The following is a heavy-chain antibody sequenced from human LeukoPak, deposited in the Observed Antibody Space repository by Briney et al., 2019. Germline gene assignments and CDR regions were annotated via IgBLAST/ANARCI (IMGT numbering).Heavy chain of an antibody. V-gene: IGHV3-30*18. CDR1: GFTFSSHG. CDR2: ISYDGSNK. Sequence: GSLRLSCAASGFTFSSHGMHWVRQAPGKGLEWVAVISYDGSNKYYADSVKGRFTISRDNSKNTLYLQMNSLRAEDTAVYYCAKARGFPGQYQLPYYYYYGMDVWGQGTTVTVSS. J-gene: IGHJ6*02. D-gene: IGHD2-2*01. CDR3: AKARGFPGQYQLPYYYYYGMDV.